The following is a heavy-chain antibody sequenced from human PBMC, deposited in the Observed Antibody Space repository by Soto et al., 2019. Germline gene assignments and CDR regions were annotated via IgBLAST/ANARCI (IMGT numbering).Heavy chain of an antibody. D-gene: IGHD5-18*01. V-gene: IGHV4-59*01. Sequence: SETLSLTCTVSGASFSPNYWAWIRQPPGKGLEWIGYIYYAGTTRYNPSLKSRVTISVDTSKNQFSLKLSSVTAADTAVYYCARERNTAMVPHFDYWGQGTLVTVSS. CDR1: GASFSPNY. CDR2: IYYAGTT. J-gene: IGHJ4*02. CDR3: ARERNTAMVPHFDY.